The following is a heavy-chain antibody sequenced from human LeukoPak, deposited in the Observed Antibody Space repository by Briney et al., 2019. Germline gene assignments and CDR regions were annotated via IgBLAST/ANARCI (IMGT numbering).Heavy chain of an antibody. Sequence: GGSLRLSCAASGFTFSSYAMHWVRQAPGKGLEWMALISDDGNIKYYTDPVKGRFTITRDNSKNTLYLQMNSLRAEDTAVYYCAKDTMSGAFDIWGQGTMVTVSS. CDR3: AKDTMSGAFDI. CDR1: GFTFSSYA. D-gene: IGHD3-10*02. V-gene: IGHV3-30*18. J-gene: IGHJ3*02. CDR2: ISDDGNIK.